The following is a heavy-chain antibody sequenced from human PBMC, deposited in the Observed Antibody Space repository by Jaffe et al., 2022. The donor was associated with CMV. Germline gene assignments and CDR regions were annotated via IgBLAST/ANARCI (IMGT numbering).Heavy chain of an antibody. Sequence: EVQLVESGGGLVQPGGSLRLSCAASGFTFSSYEMNWVRQAPGKGLEWVSYISSSGSTIYYADSVKGRFTISRDNAKNSLYLQMNSLRAEDTAVYYCARDSRAVYILTGHFDYWGQGTLVTVSS. CDR2: ISSSGSTI. CDR3: ARDSRAVYILTGHFDY. V-gene: IGHV3-48*03. D-gene: IGHD3-9*01. J-gene: IGHJ4*02. CDR1: GFTFSSYE.